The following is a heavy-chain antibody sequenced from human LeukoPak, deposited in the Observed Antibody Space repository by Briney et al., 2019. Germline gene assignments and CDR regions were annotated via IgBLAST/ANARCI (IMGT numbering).Heavy chain of an antibody. D-gene: IGHD6-13*01. V-gene: IGHV1-2*02. CDR3: ARGVAAAGGRWFDP. CDR2: INPKSGGT. Sequence: ASVKVSCKVSGYTFTDYYMHWVRQAPRQGLEWMGWINPKSGGTNYAQQFQGRVTMTRDTSISTAYMELSNLRSDDTAVYYCARGVAAAGGRWFDPWGQGTLVTVSS. CDR1: GYTFTDYY. J-gene: IGHJ5*02.